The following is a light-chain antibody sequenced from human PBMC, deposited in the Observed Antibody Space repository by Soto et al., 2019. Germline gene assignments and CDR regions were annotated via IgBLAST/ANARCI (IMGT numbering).Light chain of an antibody. CDR2: DAS. J-gene: IGKJ2*01. V-gene: IGKV3-11*01. CDR3: QRRSTCPPSPLF. CDR1: QSVSSY. Sequence: EIVLTQSPATLSLSPGERATLSCRASQSVSSYLAWYQQKPGQAPRLLIYDASNRATGIPARFSGSGPGTDFTPPPSCLAPEDFAVYYCQRRSTCPPSPLFFGQGTKLKIK.